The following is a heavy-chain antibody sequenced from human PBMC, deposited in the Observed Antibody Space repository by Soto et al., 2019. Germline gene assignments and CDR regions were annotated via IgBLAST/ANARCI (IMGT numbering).Heavy chain of an antibody. V-gene: IGHV3-66*01. CDR2: IYSGGST. CDR3: ATPYDSSGIGAFDI. J-gene: IGHJ3*02. CDR1: GSTVSSNY. D-gene: IGHD3-22*01. Sequence: EVQLVESGGGLVQPGGSLRLSCAASGSTVSSNYMSWVRQAPGKGLEWVSVIYSGGSTYYADSVKGRFTISRDNSKNTLYLQMNSLRAEDTAVYYCATPYDSSGIGAFDIWGQGTMVTVSS.